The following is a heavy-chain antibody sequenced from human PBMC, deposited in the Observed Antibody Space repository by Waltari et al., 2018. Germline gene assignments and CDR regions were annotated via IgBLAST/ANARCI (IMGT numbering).Heavy chain of an antibody. D-gene: IGHD3-10*01. J-gene: IGHJ6*03. CDR1: GFTFSSFA. CDR2: IFGDVGVT. V-gene: IGHV3-23*01. Sequence: EVYLLESGGGLVQPGGSLRLTCAASGFTFSSFAWSWVRQAPGTGVGGGSVIFGDVGVTFYADSGKGRFTISRDNSKNTLYLQMNSLRAEDTAIYYCTKMRGHPVSSYHMDVWGKGTTVTVSS. CDR3: TKMRGHPVSSYHMDV.